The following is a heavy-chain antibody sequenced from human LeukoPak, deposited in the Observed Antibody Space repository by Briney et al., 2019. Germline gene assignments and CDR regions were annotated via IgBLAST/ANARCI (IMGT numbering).Heavy chain of an antibody. CDR1: GGTFSSYA. CDR2: IIPILGIA. CDR3: ARDSPSIAAAGTVYYGMDV. V-gene: IGHV1-69*04. Sequence: GSSVKVSCKASGGTFSSYAISWVRQAPGQGLEWMGRIIPILGIANYAQKFQGRVTITADKSTSTAYMELSSLRSEDTAVYYCARDSPSIAAAGTVYYGMDVWGQGITVTVSS. J-gene: IGHJ6*02. D-gene: IGHD6-13*01.